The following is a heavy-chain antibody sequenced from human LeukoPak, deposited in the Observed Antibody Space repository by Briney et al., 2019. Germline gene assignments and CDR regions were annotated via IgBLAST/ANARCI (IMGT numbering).Heavy chain of an antibody. J-gene: IGHJ4*02. CDR3: ARGSTYYDILTGYYRGEY. CDR1: GFTFSYYG. Sequence: GGSLRLSCAASGFTFSYYGMHWVRQAPGKGLEWVASIRYDESDKHYADSVKGRFSISRDNSKNTLYLQMNSLRAEDTAVYYCARGSTYYDILTGYYRGEYWGQGTLVTVSS. V-gene: IGHV3-30*02. D-gene: IGHD3-9*01. CDR2: IRYDESDK.